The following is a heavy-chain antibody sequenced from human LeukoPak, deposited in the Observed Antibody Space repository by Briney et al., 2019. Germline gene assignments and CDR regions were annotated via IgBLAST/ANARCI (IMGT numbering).Heavy chain of an antibody. J-gene: IGHJ4*02. CDR2: VNLQGST. CDR1: GGSISNTNW. Sequence: SETLSLICGVSGGSISNTNWWTWVRQPPGKGLEWIGEVNLQGSTNYNPSLKGRVAISVDKSENHISLKLTSVTAADTAVYFCSRENGAFSPFGYWGQGTLVTVLS. V-gene: IGHV4-4*02. CDR3: SRENGAFSPFGY. D-gene: IGHD2-8*01.